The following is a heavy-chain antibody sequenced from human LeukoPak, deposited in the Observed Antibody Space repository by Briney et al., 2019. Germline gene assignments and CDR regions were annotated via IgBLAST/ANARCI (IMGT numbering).Heavy chain of an antibody. CDR3: ARARGTIIIRAFDI. D-gene: IGHD3-10*01. CDR1: GGTFSRYS. Sequence: SVKVSCKASGGTFSRYSISWVRQAPGQGLEWMGGSIPMFGTENYAQKFQGRVTITADESTSTAYMELSSLTSEDTAVYYCARARGTIIIRAFDIWGQGTMATVSS. V-gene: IGHV1-69*13. CDR2: SIPMFGTE. J-gene: IGHJ3*02.